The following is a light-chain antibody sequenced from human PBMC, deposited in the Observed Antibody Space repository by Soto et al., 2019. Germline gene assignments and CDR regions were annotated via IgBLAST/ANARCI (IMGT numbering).Light chain of an antibody. Sequence: QSALTQPASVSGSPGQSITISCTGTSSDVDGYNYVSWYQHYPGKAPKLMIYEVSNRPSGVSNRFSGSKSGNTASLTISGLQAEDEADYYCASYSSSSTFVVFGGGTKLTVL. V-gene: IGLV2-14*01. CDR2: EVS. CDR3: ASYSSSSTFVV. J-gene: IGLJ2*01. CDR1: SSDVDGYNY.